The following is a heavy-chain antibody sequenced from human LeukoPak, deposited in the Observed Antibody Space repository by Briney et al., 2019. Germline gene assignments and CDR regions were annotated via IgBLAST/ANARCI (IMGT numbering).Heavy chain of an antibody. CDR3: ARGSRAAAGTSPFDY. D-gene: IGHD6-13*01. V-gene: IGHV4-31*03. CDR2: IYYSGST. Sequence: SQTLSLTCTVSGGSISSGGYYWSWIRQHPGKGLEWIGYIYYSGSTYYNPSLKSRVTISVDTSKNQFSLKLSSVTAADTAVYYCARGSRAAAGTSPFDYWGQGTLVTVSS. CDR1: GGSISSGGYY. J-gene: IGHJ4*02.